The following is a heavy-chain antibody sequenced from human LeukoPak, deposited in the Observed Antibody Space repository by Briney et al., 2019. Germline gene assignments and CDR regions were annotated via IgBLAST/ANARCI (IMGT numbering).Heavy chain of an antibody. V-gene: IGHV3-23*01. CDR2: ISGSGDST. CDR3: AKSRSSSVSCYNY. D-gene: IGHD2-2*02. CDR1: GFIFNNYA. Sequence: GGSLRLSCAASGFIFNNYAMNWVRQAPGKGPEWVSGISGSGDSTFYADSVKGRFTISRDNSKNTLDLQMNSLRAEDTAVYYCAKSRSSSVSCYNYWGQGTLVTVSS. J-gene: IGHJ4*02.